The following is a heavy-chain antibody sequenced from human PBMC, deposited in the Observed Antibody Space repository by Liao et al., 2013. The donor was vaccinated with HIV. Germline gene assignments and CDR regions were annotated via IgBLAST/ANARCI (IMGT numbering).Heavy chain of an antibody. CDR2: INHSGST. D-gene: IGHD3-9*01. CDR1: GDSLSSSRHS. CDR3: ARDAYFDWDNWFDP. V-gene: IGHV4-39*02. Sequence: QLQLQESGPGLVKPSETLSLTCTVSGDSLSSSRHSWGWIRQPPGKGLEWIGEINHSGSTNYNPSLKSRVTISLDTSKNHFSLKLSSVTAADTAVYYCARDAYFDWDNWFDPWGQGTLVTVSS. J-gene: IGHJ5*02.